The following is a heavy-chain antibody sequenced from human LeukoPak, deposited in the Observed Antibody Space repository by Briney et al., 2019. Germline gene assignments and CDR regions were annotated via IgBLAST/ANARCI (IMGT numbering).Heavy chain of an antibody. CDR1: GFTFSSYW. J-gene: IGHJ4*02. D-gene: IGHD3-16*01. CDR2: IKQDGSEK. V-gene: IGHV3-7*01. Sequence: GGTLRLSCAASGFTFSSYWMSWVRQPPGKGLEWVANIKQDGSEKYYVDSVKGRFTISRDNAKNSLYLQTNSLRAEDTALYYCASGRQLGYWGQGTLVTVSS. CDR3: ASGRQLGY.